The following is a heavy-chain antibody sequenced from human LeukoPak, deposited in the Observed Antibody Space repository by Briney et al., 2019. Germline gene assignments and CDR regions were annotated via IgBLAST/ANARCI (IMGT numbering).Heavy chain of an antibody. J-gene: IGHJ4*02. CDR2: IYSGGST. CDR3: AREYGSGTGDY. Sequence: GGSLRLSCAASGFAFSSNYMSWVRQAPGKGLEGVSVIYSGGSTYYADSVKGRLTISRDNSKNTLYLQMNSLRAEDTAVYYCAREYGSGTGDYWGQGTLVTVSS. CDR1: GFAFSSNY. D-gene: IGHD3-10*01. V-gene: IGHV3-53*01.